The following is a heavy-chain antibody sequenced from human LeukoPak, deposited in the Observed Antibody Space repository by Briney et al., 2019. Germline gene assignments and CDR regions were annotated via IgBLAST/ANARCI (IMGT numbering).Heavy chain of an antibody. D-gene: IGHD3-16*01. CDR2: IHYSGRA. J-gene: IGHJ6*02. CDR3: ARFGVDYDMDV. CDR1: GGSINGHY. Sequence: SETLSLTCTVSGGSINGHYWTWIRQPPGKGLEWIGQIHYSGRADYNPSLKRRVTISVDTSKNQISLNLNSVTAADTVVYYCARFGVDYDMDVWGQGTTVAVSS. V-gene: IGHV4-59*11.